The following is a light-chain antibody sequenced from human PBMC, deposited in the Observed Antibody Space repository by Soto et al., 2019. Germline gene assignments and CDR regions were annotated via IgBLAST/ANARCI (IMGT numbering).Light chain of an antibody. Sequence: DIVLTQSPDFLGVSLGARATINCRSSQSLFSIPTKLHLLSWVQKKPGQPPRPLIYSASVRQPGVPGRFSGGGSGTNFTLPIDNLQPEDVAEYYCQQHFSLIVTVGGGTKVDI. J-gene: IGKJ4*01. CDR2: SAS. CDR3: QQHFSLIVT. V-gene: IGKV4-1*01. CDR1: QSLFSIPTKLHL.